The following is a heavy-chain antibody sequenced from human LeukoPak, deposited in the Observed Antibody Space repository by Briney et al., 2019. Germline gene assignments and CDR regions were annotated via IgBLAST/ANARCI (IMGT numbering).Heavy chain of an antibody. D-gene: IGHD7-27*01. Sequence: SETLSLTCTIPGGSVSDYYWSWIRQSPGKGLEWIGYIYHTGSTSYSPSLKSRVTISADTSQNQLSLKLSSVTAADTAVYYCASRKLGNDYWGQGTLVTVSS. CDR1: GGSVSDYY. CDR3: ASRKLGNDY. J-gene: IGHJ4*02. CDR2: IYHTGST. V-gene: IGHV4-59*02.